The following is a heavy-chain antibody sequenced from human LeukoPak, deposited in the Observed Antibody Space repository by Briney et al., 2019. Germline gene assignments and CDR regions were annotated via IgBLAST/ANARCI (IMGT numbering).Heavy chain of an antibody. V-gene: IGHV1-69*01. Sequence: SVCTSCKAPVGTLGSYAISWVRQAPGQGREWMGGIIPLFGTAQYAQKFQGRVTITADGSMSTAYMELSSLRSEDTAVYYCARRSYGDLYYYYDLDDWGKGTTVTVSS. J-gene: IGHJ6*03. D-gene: IGHD5-18*01. CDR2: IIPLFGTA. CDR1: VGTLGSYA. CDR3: ARRSYGDLYYYYDLDD.